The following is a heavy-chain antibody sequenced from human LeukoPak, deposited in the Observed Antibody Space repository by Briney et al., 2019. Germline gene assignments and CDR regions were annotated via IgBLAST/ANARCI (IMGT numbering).Heavy chain of an antibody. J-gene: IGHJ6*03. CDR3: AGRGNAISGVGYYMDV. V-gene: IGHV4-59*03. D-gene: IGHD3-3*01. CDR1: GGSISSHY. CDR2: IYYTGST. Sequence: PSETLSLTCTVSGGSISSHYWNWIRQPPGKGLEFIGYIYYTGSTNYNPSLKSRGTMSVDTAKNQCSLRLTSVTAGDTAVYYCAGRGNAISGVGYYMDVWGGGTTVTVS.